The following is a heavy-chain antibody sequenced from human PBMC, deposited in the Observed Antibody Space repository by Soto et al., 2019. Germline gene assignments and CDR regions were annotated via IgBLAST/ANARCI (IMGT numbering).Heavy chain of an antibody. J-gene: IGHJ6*03. V-gene: IGHV4-39*01. Sequence: SETLSLTCTVSGGSISSSSYYWGWIRQPPGKGLEWIGSIYYSGSTYYNPSLKSRVTISVDTSKNQFSLKLSSVTAADTAVYYCARHERLELPNYYYMDVWGKGTTVTVSS. CDR3: ARHERLELPNYYYMDV. CDR1: GGSISSSSYY. CDR2: IYYSGST. D-gene: IGHD1-7*01.